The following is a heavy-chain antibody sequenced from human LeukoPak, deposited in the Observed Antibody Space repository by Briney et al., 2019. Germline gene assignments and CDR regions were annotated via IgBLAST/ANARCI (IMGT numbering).Heavy chain of an antibody. CDR2: IWYDGTKK. Sequence: PGKSLRLSCAASGFTFSSYGIHWVRQAPGKGLEWVAIIWYDGTKKCYADSVRGRFTISRDNSKNTLYLQMTSLRAEDTAVYYCARDLHSSGWHVGSAGYWGQGTLVTVSS. CDR3: ARDLHSSGWHVGSAGY. CDR1: GFTFSSYG. V-gene: IGHV3-33*01. D-gene: IGHD6-19*01. J-gene: IGHJ4*02.